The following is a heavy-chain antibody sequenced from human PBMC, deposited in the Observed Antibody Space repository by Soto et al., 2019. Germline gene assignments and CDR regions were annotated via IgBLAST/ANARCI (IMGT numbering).Heavy chain of an antibody. CDR1: GGSISSSY. D-gene: IGHD3-9*01. CDR3: ARHSTGLDV. CDR2: IHYSGST. J-gene: IGHJ6*04. V-gene: IGHV4-59*08. Sequence: QVQLQESGPGLVKPSETLSLTCTVSGGSISSSYWSWIRQPPGKGLEWVGYIHYSGSTHYNPSLNSRITMSLDTSKNQFSLKLTSVTAADTAVYYCARHSTGLDVWGKGSTFTVSS.